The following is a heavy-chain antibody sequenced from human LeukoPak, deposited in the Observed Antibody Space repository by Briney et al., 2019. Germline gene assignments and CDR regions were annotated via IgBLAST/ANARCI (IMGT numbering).Heavy chain of an antibody. CDR1: GFTFSSYA. Sequence: PGGSLRLSCAASGFTFSSYAMSWVRQAPGKGLEWVSGIRGSGGSTNYADSVKGRFTISRDNSKNTLYLQMNSLRAEDTAVYYCATHYDSSGYYRDPYYFEYWGQGTLVTVSS. V-gene: IGHV3-23*01. D-gene: IGHD3-22*01. CDR3: ATHYDSSGYYRDPYYFEY. J-gene: IGHJ4*02. CDR2: IRGSGGST.